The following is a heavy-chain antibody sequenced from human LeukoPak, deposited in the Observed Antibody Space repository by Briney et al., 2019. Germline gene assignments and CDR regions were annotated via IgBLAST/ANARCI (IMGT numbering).Heavy chain of an antibody. V-gene: IGHV1-18*01. D-gene: IGHD6-13*01. CDR1: GYAFTSYG. J-gene: IGHJ4*02. CDR2: ISAYNGNT. CDR3: ARVFRQQLVFDY. Sequence: ASVKVSCKASGYAFTSYGISWVRQAPGQGLEWMGWISAYNGNTNYAQKLQGRVTMTTDTSTSTAYMELRGLRSDDTAVYYCARVFRQQLVFDYWGQGTLVTVSS.